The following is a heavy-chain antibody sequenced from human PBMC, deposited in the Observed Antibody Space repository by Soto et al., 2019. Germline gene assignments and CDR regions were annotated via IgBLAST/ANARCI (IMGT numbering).Heavy chain of an antibody. V-gene: IGHV2-5*02. D-gene: IGHD1-1*01. J-gene: IGHJ5*02. Sequence: GPTLVNHRQTLAQTCTFSGFSLSSSRVAVGWIRQPPGKALEWLALIYWDDDKRYSPSLKSRLTITKDTSKNQVVLTMTNMDPVDTATYFCAHRPPERGLATFDPWGQGTLVTVS. CDR1: GFSLSSSRVA. CDR2: IYWDDDK. CDR3: AHRPPERGLATFDP.